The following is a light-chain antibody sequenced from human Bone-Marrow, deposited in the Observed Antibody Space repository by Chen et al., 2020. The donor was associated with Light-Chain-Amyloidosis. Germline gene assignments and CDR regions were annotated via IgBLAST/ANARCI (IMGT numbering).Light chain of an antibody. CDR1: SSDVGVDNH. CDR3: SSYTITNTLV. V-gene: IGLV2-14*01. Sequence: QSALPQPASVSGTPRQAITISSTGTSSDVGVDNHVSWYQQHQDKAPKLMIYEVTNRPSWVPDRFSGSKSDNTASLTISGLQTEDEADYFCSSYTITNTLVFGSGTRVTVL. J-gene: IGLJ1*01. CDR2: EVT.